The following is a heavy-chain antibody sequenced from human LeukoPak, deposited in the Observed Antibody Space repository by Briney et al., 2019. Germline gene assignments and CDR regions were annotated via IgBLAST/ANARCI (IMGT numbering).Heavy chain of an antibody. CDR3: ARVDFRSGYVFDY. Sequence: PGGSLRLSCAASGFIFSNYGMYWVRQAPGKGLEWVAFIRHDESNKYYADSVKGRFTISRDNAKNSLYLQMNSLRAEDTAVYYCARVDFRSGYVFDYWGQGTLVTVSS. D-gene: IGHD5-12*01. CDR1: GFIFSNYG. J-gene: IGHJ4*02. CDR2: IRHDESNK. V-gene: IGHV3-30*02.